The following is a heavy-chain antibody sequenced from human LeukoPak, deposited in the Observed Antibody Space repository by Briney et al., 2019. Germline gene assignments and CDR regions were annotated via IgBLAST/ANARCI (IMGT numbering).Heavy chain of an antibody. Sequence: PSETLSLTCSVSGGSISRYYWSWIRQPPGKGLEWIGYIDYSGTTDYNPSLKSRATISVDTSKNQFSLRLTSVTAADTAVYYCARHQRGFCDGGDCPYYFDHWGQGTLVTVSS. CDR1: GGSISRYY. J-gene: IGHJ4*02. CDR2: IDYSGTT. CDR3: ARHQRGFCDGGDCPYYFDH. V-gene: IGHV4-59*08. D-gene: IGHD2-21*02.